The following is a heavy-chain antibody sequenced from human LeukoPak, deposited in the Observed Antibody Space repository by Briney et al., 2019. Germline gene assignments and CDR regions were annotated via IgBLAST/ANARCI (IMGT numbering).Heavy chain of an antibody. CDR3: ARGALVVVNLHAAFDI. V-gene: IGHV4-34*01. CDR2: INHSGST. J-gene: IGHJ3*02. Sequence: SETLSLTCAVYGGSFSGYYWSWIRQPPGKGLEWIGEINHSGSTNYNPSLKSRVTISVDTSKNQFSLKLSSVTAADTAVYYCARGALVVVNLHAAFDIWGQGTMVTVSS. CDR1: GGSFSGYY. D-gene: IGHD3-22*01.